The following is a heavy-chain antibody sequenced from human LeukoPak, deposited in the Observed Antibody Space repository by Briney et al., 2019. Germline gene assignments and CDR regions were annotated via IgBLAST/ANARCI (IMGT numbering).Heavy chain of an antibody. J-gene: IGHJ6*02. CDR2: ISYDGSNK. Sequence: GGSLRLSCAASGFTFSSYAMHWVRQAPGKGLEWVAVISYDGSNKYYADSVKGRFTISRDNSKNTLYLQMNSLRAEDTAVYYCARVRFLEWLLGPMDVWGQGTTVTVS. CDR3: ARVRFLEWLLGPMDV. D-gene: IGHD3-3*01. V-gene: IGHV3-30-3*01. CDR1: GFTFSSYA.